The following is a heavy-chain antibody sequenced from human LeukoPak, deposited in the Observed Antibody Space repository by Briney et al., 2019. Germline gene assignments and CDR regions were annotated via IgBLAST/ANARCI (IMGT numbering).Heavy chain of an antibody. CDR3: AREVGASEFDY. D-gene: IGHD1-26*01. V-gene: IGHV3-74*01. Sequence: GGSLRLSCAASGFTFSSYWMHWVRQAPGKGLVWVPRINTDGSSTSYADSVKGRFTISRDNAKNSLYLQMNSLRAEDTAVYYCAREVGASEFDYWGQGTLVTVSS. CDR2: INTDGSST. J-gene: IGHJ4*02. CDR1: GFTFSSYW.